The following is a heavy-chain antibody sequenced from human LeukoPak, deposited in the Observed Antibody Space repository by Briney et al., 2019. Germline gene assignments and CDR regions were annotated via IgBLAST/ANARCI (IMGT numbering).Heavy chain of an antibody. J-gene: IGHJ4*02. V-gene: IGHV4-59*01. CDR3: ARSGRQLVRDMILDY. CDR2: IYYSGST. Sequence: SETLSLTCTVSGGSISSYYWSWLRQPPGKGLEWIVYIYYSGSTNYNPSLKSRVTISVDTSKNQFSLKLSSVTAADTAVYYCARSGRQLVRDMILDYWGQGTLVTVSS. CDR1: GGSISSYY. D-gene: IGHD6-13*01.